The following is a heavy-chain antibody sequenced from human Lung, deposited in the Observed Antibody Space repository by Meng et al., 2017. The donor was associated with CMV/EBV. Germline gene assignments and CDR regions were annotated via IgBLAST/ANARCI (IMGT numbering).Heavy chain of an antibody. CDR2: ISTSATYI. Sequence: ESLKISCAASGFTFSGYNMHWVRQAPGKGLEWVSSISTSATYIYYADSVKGRFTISRVNAKNSLFLQMNSLRAEDTAVYYCAGHYDILTGLSSWGHGTXVTVSS. CDR1: GFTFSGYN. D-gene: IGHD3-9*01. V-gene: IGHV3-21*06. J-gene: IGHJ5*01. CDR3: AGHYDILTGLSS.